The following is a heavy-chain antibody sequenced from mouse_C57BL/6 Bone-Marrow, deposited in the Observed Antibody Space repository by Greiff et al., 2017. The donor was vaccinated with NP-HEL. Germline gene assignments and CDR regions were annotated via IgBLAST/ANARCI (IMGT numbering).Heavy chain of an antibody. D-gene: IGHD2-3*01. CDR1: GYSITSGYY. V-gene: IGHV3-6*01. CDR2: ISYDGSN. Sequence: DVQLQESGPGLVKPSQSLSLTCSVTGYSITSGYYWNWIRQFPGNKLEWMGYISYDGSNNYNPSLKNRISITRDTSKNQFVLKLNSVTTEDTATYYCARGGDGYHYYAMDYWGQGTSVTVSS. CDR3: ARGGDGYHYYAMDY. J-gene: IGHJ4*01.